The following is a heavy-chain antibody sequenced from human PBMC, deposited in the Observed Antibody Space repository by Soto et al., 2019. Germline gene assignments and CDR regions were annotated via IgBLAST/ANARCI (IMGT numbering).Heavy chain of an antibody. V-gene: IGHV3-30*03. CDR1: GFNFSDQG. CDR2: ISHGGSYK. CDR3: TRDKWDLVVVSARAGRGFDP. D-gene: IGHD2-21*01. Sequence: GALRLSCVASGFNFSDQGKHWVRQAPGKGLEWVAGISHGGSYKYYGDSVKGRFAISRDNSMSTVYLEMNSLRPDDTALYYCTRDKWDLVVVSARAGRGFDPWGKGTLVTVSS. J-gene: IGHJ5*01.